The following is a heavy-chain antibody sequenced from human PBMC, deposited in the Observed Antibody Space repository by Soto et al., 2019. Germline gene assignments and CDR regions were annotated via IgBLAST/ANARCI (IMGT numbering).Heavy chain of an antibody. V-gene: IGHV3-23*01. D-gene: IGHD4-4*01. CDR1: GFTFSSYV. CDR2: ISGSGGST. J-gene: IGHJ4*02. Sequence: EVQLLESGGGLVQPGGSLRLSCAASGFTFSSYVMSWVRQAPGKGLEWVSAISGSGGSTYYADSVNGRFTISRDNSKNTLYMQVNSLTVEDTAVDYCAKGIQKDSNYRGADYWGQGILVTVSS. CDR3: AKGIQKDSNYRGADY.